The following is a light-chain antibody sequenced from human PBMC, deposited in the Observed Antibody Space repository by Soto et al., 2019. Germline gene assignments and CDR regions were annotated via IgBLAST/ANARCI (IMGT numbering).Light chain of an antibody. CDR1: SSDVGSYDL. CDR2: EVT. CDR3: CSYAVSTPLVI. V-gene: IGLV2-23*02. Sequence: QSALTQPASVSGSPGQSITISCTGTSSDVGSYDLVSWYQHHPGTAPKLILYEVTKRPSGVSNRFSGSKSGNTASLTISGLQTEDDSHYYCCSYAVSTPLVIFGGGTKVTVL. J-gene: IGLJ2*01.